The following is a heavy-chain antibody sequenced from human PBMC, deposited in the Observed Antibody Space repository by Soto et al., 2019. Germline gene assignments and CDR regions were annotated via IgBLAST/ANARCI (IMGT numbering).Heavy chain of an antibody. D-gene: IGHD3-3*01. Sequence: QVQLVQSGAEVKKPGASVKVSCKASGYTFTSYGISWVRQAPGQGLEWMGWISAYNGNTNYAQKLQGRVTMTTDTSTITAYMEVRSLRSGDTGVYDCASPRGIPIFRLLIQSWFDPWGQGTLVTVSS. CDR3: ASPRGIPIFRLLIQSWFDP. V-gene: IGHV1-18*01. CDR2: ISAYNGNT. J-gene: IGHJ5*02. CDR1: GYTFTSYG.